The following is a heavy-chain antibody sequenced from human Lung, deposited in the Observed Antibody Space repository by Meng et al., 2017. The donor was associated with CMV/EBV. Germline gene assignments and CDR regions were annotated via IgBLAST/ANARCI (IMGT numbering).Heavy chain of an antibody. J-gene: IGHJ4*02. CDR2: IFSGGST. V-gene: IGHV3-53*01. CDR3: ARGYPDGDFDS. D-gene: IGHD1-14*01. Sequence: ESLKISCAASGLTVSNNYMTWVRQAPGKGLECVSVIFSGGSTYYVDSVKGRFTISRDASKNTLYLQMSNLRADDTAVYYCARGYPDGDFDSWGQGTLVTVSS. CDR1: GLTVSNNY.